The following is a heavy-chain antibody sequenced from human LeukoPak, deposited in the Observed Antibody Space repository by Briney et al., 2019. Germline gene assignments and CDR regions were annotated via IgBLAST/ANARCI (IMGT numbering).Heavy chain of an antibody. CDR3: ARVYSSSCYTSEYFQH. CDR2: INHSGST. Sequence: SEALSLTCAVYGGSFSGYYWGWIRQPPGKGLEWIGEINHSGSTNYNPSLKSRVTISVDTSKNQFSLKLSSVTAADTAVYYCARVYSSSCYTSEYFQHWGQGTLVTVSS. D-gene: IGHD6-13*01. CDR1: GGSFSGYY. V-gene: IGHV4-34*01. J-gene: IGHJ1*01.